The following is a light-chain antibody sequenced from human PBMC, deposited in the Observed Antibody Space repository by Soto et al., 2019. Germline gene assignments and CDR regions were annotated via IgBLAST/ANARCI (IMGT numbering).Light chain of an antibody. CDR3: QQYYSSPFT. CDR1: QSVLYSSNNRNY. V-gene: IGKV4-1*01. J-gene: IGKJ2*01. CDR2: WAS. Sequence: DIVMTQSPDSLAVSLGERVTIHCKSSQSVLYSSNNRNYFAWYQQKPGQPPKLLIYWASTRESGVPDLFSGSGSGTDFTLTISSLQAADVAVYYCQQYYSSPFTFGQGTKLEI.